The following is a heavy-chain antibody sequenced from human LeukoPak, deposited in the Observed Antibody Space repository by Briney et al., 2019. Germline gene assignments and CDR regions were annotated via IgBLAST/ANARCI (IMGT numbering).Heavy chain of an antibody. Sequence: GGSLRLSCAASGFTVSSNYMSWVRQAPGKGLEWVSYISSSGSTIYYADSVKGRFTISRDNAKNSLYLQMNSLRAEDTAVYYCASLRHDYGDYNWFDPWGQGTLVTVSS. J-gene: IGHJ5*02. CDR2: ISSSGSTI. CDR3: ASLRHDYGDYNWFDP. V-gene: IGHV3-11*01. CDR1: GFTVSSNY. D-gene: IGHD4-17*01.